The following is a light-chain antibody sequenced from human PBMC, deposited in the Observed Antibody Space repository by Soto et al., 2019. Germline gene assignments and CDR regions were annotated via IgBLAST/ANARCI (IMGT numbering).Light chain of an antibody. CDR1: QSVSRY. CDR3: QQRSNWPPLT. V-gene: IGKV3-11*01. J-gene: IGKJ4*01. CDR2: DAS. Sequence: EIVLTQSPATLSLSPGERATLSCRASQSVSRYLAWYQPKPGQAPRLLIYDASNRATGIPARFSGSGSGTDFTLTISSLEPEYFAVYYCQQRSNWPPLTFGGGTKVEIK.